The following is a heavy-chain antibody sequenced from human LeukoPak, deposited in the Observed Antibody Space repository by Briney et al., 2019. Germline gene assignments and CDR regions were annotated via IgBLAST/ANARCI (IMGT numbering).Heavy chain of an antibody. D-gene: IGHD6-13*01. Sequence: GGSLRLSCAASGFTFSGYGMHWVRQAPGKGLEWVAHIRYDGSTKYYADSVKGRFTISRDNAKNSLYLQMNSLRAEDTAVYYCARDLAAAGAFDYWGQGTLVTVSS. CDR3: ARDLAAAGAFDY. CDR2: IRYDGSTK. J-gene: IGHJ4*02. V-gene: IGHV3-30*02. CDR1: GFTFSGYG.